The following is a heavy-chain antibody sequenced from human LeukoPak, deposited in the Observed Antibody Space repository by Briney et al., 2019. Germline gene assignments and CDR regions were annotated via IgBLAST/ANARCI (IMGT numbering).Heavy chain of an antibody. CDR1: GGSISSGGYS. CDR2: IYHSGST. D-gene: IGHD2-21*01. V-gene: IGHV4-30-2*01. Sequence: PSETLSLTCAVSGGSISSGGYSWSWIRQPPGKGLEWIGYIYHSGSTYYNPSLKSRVTISVDRSKNQFSLKLSSVTAADTAVYYCARQGIAISGYAFDIWGQGTMVTVSS. J-gene: IGHJ3*02. CDR3: ARQGIAISGYAFDI.